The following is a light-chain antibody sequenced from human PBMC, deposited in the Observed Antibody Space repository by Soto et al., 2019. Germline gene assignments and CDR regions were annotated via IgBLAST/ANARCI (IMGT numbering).Light chain of an antibody. CDR3: SSYTSSSPYV. J-gene: IGLJ1*01. CDR2: EVS. Sequence: QPVLTQPASVSGSPGQSLTISCTGTSSDVGGYSYVSWYQQHPGKAPKLMIYEVSNRPSGVSNRFSGSKSGNTASLTISGLQAEDEADYYCSSYTSSSPYVFGTGTKVTVL. CDR1: SSDVGGYSY. V-gene: IGLV2-14*01.